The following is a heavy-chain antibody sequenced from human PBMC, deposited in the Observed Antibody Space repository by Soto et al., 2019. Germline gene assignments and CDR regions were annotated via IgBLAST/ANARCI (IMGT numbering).Heavy chain of an antibody. CDR3: ARQFGGSGWLSWFDP. Sequence: SETLSFPWSFSGDRLTSHYLTWIRQSPEKGLAWIGYMHYTGFSHYNPSLKSRLTISVDRSKNQFTLQLTSVTAADTAVYYCARQFGGSGWLSWFDPWGQGTLVTVS. V-gene: IGHV4-59*08. J-gene: IGHJ5*02. CDR1: GDRLTSHY. D-gene: IGHD6-19*01. CDR2: MHYTGFS.